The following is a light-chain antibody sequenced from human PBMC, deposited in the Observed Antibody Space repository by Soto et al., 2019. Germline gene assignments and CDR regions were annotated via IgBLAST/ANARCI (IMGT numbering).Light chain of an antibody. J-gene: IGKJ4*01. Sequence: IQLTQSPSSLSASVGDRVTITCRASQGISGYLAWYQQKPGKAPNLLIYAASSLQSGVPPRFSGSGSGTEFTLTISSLQLEDFATYYCQQVNSYPLTFGGGTKVEIK. CDR3: QQVNSYPLT. CDR2: AAS. CDR1: QGISGY. V-gene: IGKV1-9*01.